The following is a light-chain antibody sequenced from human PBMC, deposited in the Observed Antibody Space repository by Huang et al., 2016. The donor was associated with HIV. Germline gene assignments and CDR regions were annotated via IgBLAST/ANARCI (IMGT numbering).Light chain of an antibody. V-gene: IGKV1-17*03. Sequence: DIQMTQSPSAMSASVGDRVTITCRASQGIGDHLAWLQRKPGKVPKLLIYGASSLQSGVPSRFSGRGSGTEFTLTISSLQPEGFATYYCLQHNSYRLTWGGGTGVGIK. J-gene: IGKJ4*02. CDR1: QGIGDH. CDR2: GAS. CDR3: LQHNSYRLT.